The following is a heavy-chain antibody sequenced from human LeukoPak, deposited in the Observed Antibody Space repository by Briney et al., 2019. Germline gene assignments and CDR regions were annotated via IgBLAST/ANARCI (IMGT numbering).Heavy chain of an antibody. CDR2: IYPGDSDT. D-gene: IGHD3-22*01. J-gene: IGHJ3*01. CDR3: ARPNITSYYDSRGYDAFDV. CDR1: GYSFTSYW. V-gene: IGHV5-51*01. Sequence: GESLKISCKGSGYSFTSYWIGWVRQMPGKGLEWMGIIYPGDSDTRYSPSFQGLVTISADKSISTAYLQWSSLKASDTAMYYCARPNITSYYDSRGYDAFDVWGQGTIVTVSS.